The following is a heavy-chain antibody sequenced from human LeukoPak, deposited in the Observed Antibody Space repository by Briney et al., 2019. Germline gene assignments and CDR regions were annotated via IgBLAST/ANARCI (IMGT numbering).Heavy chain of an antibody. J-gene: IGHJ4*02. CDR3: ARRVGVALDY. V-gene: IGHV4-39*07. CDR1: GGSISSSSYY. Sequence: SETLSLTCTVSGGSISSSSYYWGWIRQPPGKGLEWIGSIYYSGSTYYNPSLKSRVTISVDTSKNQFSLKLSSVTAADTAVYYCARRVGVALDYWGQGTLVTVSS. CDR2: IYYSGST. D-gene: IGHD2-21*01.